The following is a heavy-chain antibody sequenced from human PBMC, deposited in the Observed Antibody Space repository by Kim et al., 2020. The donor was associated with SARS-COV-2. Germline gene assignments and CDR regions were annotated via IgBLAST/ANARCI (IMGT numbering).Heavy chain of an antibody. J-gene: IGHJ4*02. CDR3: ARIYRYSSFFDY. CDR2: IYYSGST. V-gene: IGHV4-31*03. D-gene: IGHD6-13*01. Sequence: SETLSLTCTVSGGSISSGGYYWSWIRQHPGKGLEWIGYIYYSGSTYYNPSLKSRVTISVDTSKNQFSLKLSSVTAADTAVYYCARIYRYSSFFDYWGQGTLVTVSS. CDR1: GGSISSGGYY.